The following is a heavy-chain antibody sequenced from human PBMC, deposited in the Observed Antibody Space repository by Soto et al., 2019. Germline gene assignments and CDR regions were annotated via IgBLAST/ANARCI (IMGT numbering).Heavy chain of an antibody. V-gene: IGHV3-23*01. CDR3: AKDQGRTRIPYCYYTVDV. CDR1: GFTFTNYA. J-gene: IGHJ6*02. CDR2: VSGSGSAT. Sequence: EVQLLESGGGLVQPGGSLRLSCAASGFTFTNYAMNWVRQAPGRGLEWVSAVSGSGSATYYADSVKGRFTISRDNANNNLYLQMNSLRAEDTAIYYCAKDQGRTRIPYCYYTVDVWGQGTTVSVSS. D-gene: IGHD1-7*01.